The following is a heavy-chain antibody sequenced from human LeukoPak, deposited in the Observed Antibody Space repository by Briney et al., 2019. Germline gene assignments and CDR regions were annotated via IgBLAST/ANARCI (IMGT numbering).Heavy chain of an antibody. CDR2: ISAYNGNT. D-gene: IGHD2-15*01. V-gene: IGHV1-18*01. CDR1: GYTFTSYG. J-gene: IGHJ2*01. CDR3: ARAPGSRVDWYFDL. Sequence: ASVKVSCKASGYTFTSYGISWVRQAPGQGLEWMGWISAYNGNTNYAQKLQGRVTMTTDTSTSTAYMELRSLRSDDTAVYYCARAPGSRVDWYFDLWGRGTLVTVSS.